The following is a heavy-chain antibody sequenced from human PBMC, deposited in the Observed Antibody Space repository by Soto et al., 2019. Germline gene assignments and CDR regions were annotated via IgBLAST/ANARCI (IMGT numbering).Heavy chain of an antibody. Sequence: GGSLRLSCAASGFTFSSYAMSWVRQAPGKGLEWVSGISGSGGSTYYADSVKGRFTISRDNSKNTLYLQMNSLRAEDTAVYYCAKGIGAAGRGAYYFDYWGQGTLVTVSS. D-gene: IGHD6-13*01. J-gene: IGHJ4*02. CDR2: ISGSGGST. CDR3: AKGIGAAGRGAYYFDY. V-gene: IGHV3-23*01. CDR1: GFTFSSYA.